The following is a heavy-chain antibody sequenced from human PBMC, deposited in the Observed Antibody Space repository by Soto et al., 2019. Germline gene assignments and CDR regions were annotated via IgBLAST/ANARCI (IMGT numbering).Heavy chain of an antibody. CDR2: IYYSGST. J-gene: IGHJ5*02. CDR3: ARDAHDTYCTNGVCMRLNWFDP. V-gene: IGHV4-31*03. CDR1: GGSIGSGGYY. Sequence: SETLSLTCTVSGGSIGSGGYYWSWIRQHPGKGLEWIGYIYYSGSTYYNPSLKSRVTISVDTSKNQFSLKLSSVTAADTAVYYCARDAHDTYCTNGVCMRLNWFDPWGQGTLVTVSS. D-gene: IGHD2-8*01.